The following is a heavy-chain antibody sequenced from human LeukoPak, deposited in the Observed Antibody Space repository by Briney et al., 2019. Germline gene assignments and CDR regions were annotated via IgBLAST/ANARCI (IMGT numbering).Heavy chain of an antibody. CDR2: IYHSGST. V-gene: IGHV4-30-2*01. D-gene: IGHD2-2*01. CDR1: GGSISSGGYS. J-gene: IGHJ6*02. CDR3: AARFYCSSTSCNYYYYGMDV. Sequence: PSETLSLTCAVSGGSISSGGYSWSWLRQPPGKGLEWIGYIYHSGSTYYNPSLKSRVTISVDRSKNQFSLKLSSVTAADTAVYYCAARFYCSSTSCNYYYYGMDVWGQGTTVTVSS.